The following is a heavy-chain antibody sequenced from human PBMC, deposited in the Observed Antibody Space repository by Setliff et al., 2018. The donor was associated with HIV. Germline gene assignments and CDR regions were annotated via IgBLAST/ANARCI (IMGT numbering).Heavy chain of an antibody. D-gene: IGHD1-26*01. J-gene: IGHJ4*02. CDR2: IIPMLGSP. V-gene: IGHV1-69*13. Sequence: SVXVSCKASGYTFTGYYIHWVRQATGQGLEWMGGIIPMLGSPNYAHNFRGRVTITADESTSTAYMELSNLRYEDTAVYYCAKIGSGFDYWGQGTLVTVSS. CDR3: AKIGSGFDY. CDR1: GYTFTGYY.